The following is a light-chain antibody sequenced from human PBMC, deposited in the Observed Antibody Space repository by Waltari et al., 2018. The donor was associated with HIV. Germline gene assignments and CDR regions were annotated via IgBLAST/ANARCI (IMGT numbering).Light chain of an antibody. Sequence: QSVLTQPPSASGTPGHRVTITCSGSSSNIGSYTVTWYQHLPATAPKLLIFRNSQRPSGVPDRFSASKSGTSASLAISGLQSEDEADYYCAAWDDSLNGYVFGTGTRVTVL. J-gene: IGLJ1*01. CDR1: SSNIGSYT. CDR3: AAWDDSLNGYV. CDR2: RNS. V-gene: IGLV1-44*01.